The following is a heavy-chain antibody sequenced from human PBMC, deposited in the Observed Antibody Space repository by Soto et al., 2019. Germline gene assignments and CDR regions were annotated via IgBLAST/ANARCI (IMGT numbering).Heavy chain of an antibody. J-gene: IGHJ6*03. CDR1: GFTFSSYA. D-gene: IGHD7-27*01. V-gene: IGHV3-23*01. CDR2: ISGSGGST. Sequence: EVQLLESGGGLVQPGGSLRLSCAASGFTFSSYAMNWVRQAPGKGLEWVSAISGSGGSTYYADSVKGRFTISRDNSKNTLYLQMNSLRAEDTAVYYCACPPLGYYYYYMDVWGKGTTFTVSS. CDR3: ACPPLGYYYYYMDV.